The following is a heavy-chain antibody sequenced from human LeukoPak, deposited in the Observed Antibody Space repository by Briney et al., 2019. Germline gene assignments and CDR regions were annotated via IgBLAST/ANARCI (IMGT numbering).Heavy chain of an antibody. D-gene: IGHD3-3*01. Sequence: SETLSLTCTVSGGSISSGGYYWSWIRQHPGKGLEWIGYIYYSGSTYYNPSLKSRATISVDTSKNQFSLKLSSVTAADTAVYYCARDGQYYDFWSGPPYGMDVWGQGTTVTVSS. CDR1: GGSISSGGYY. V-gene: IGHV4-31*03. J-gene: IGHJ6*02. CDR3: ARDGQYYDFWSGPPYGMDV. CDR2: IYYSGST.